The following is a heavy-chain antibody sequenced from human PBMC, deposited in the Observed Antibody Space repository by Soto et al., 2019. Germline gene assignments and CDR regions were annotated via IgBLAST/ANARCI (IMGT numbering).Heavy chain of an antibody. Sequence: SETLSLTCTVSGGSISSSSYYWGWIRQPPGKGLEWIGSIYYSGSTYYNPSLKSRVTISVDTSKNEFSLRLSSVTAADTAVYYCARLNGYCISTNCHGYYGMDVWGQGTTVTVS. D-gene: IGHD2-2*03. CDR2: IYYSGST. CDR3: ARLNGYCISTNCHGYYGMDV. V-gene: IGHV4-39*01. J-gene: IGHJ6*02. CDR1: GGSISSSSYY.